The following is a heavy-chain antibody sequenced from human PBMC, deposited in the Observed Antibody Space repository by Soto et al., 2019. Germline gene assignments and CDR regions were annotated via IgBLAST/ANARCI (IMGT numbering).Heavy chain of an antibody. V-gene: IGHV3-30*18. CDR1: GFTFSSYG. J-gene: IGHJ3*02. D-gene: IGHD1-26*01. Sequence: QVQLVESGGGVVQPGRSLRLSCAASGFTFSSYGMHWVRQAPGKGLEWVAVISYDGSNKYYADSVKGRFTISRDNSKNTLYLQMNSLRAEDTAVYYCAKDIVRRELLYAFDIWGQGTMVTVSS. CDR3: AKDIVRRELLYAFDI. CDR2: ISYDGSNK.